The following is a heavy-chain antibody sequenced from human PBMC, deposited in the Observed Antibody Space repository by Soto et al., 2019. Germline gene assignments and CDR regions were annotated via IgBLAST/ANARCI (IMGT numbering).Heavy chain of an antibody. CDR2: INPSGGST. J-gene: IGHJ6*02. Sequence: ASVKVSCKASGYTFTSHYMHWVRQAPGQGLEWMGIINPSGGSTSYAQKFQGRVTMTRDTSTSTVYMELSSLRSEDTAVYYCARETRSAVAGDFFYYYGMDVWGQGTTVTVSS. D-gene: IGHD6-19*01. V-gene: IGHV1-46*01. CDR3: ARETRSAVAGDFFYYYGMDV. CDR1: GYTFTSHY.